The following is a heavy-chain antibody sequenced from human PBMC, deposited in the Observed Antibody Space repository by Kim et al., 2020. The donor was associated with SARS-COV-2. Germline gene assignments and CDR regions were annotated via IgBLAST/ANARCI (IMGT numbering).Heavy chain of an antibody. J-gene: IGHJ6*02. CDR2: INPNSGNT. Sequence: ASVKVSCESSGYTFTAYYMHWVRQAPGQGLEWMGWINPNSGNTNYAQKFQGRVTMTRDTSISTAYMELSRLRSDDTALYYCARDPGELLDGLDVWGQGTTVTVSS. CDR3: ARDPGELLDGLDV. V-gene: IGHV1-2*02. CDR1: GYTFTAYY. D-gene: IGHD3-10*01.